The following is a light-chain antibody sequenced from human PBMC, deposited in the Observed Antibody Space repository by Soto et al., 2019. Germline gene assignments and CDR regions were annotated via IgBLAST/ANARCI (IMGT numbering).Light chain of an antibody. J-gene: IGLJ3*02. Sequence: QSVLTQPPSVSGAPGQGVTISCAGNISNIGAGYDVHWYQQVPGTAPKLLIYTNSNRPSGVPDRFSGSKSGTSASLAITGLQAADESYYYCQSYDSSLSALVFGGGTKLTVL. CDR1: ISNIGAGYD. CDR3: QSYDSSLSALV. CDR2: TNS. V-gene: IGLV1-40*01.